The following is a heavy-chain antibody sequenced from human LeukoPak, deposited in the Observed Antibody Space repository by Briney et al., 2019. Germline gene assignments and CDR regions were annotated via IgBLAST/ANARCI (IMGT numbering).Heavy chain of an antibody. Sequence: GGSLRLSCAASGFSFSNYWINWVRQAPGKGLEWVANIKQDGSETYCVDSVKGRFTISRDNAKNSLYLQMNSLRDEDTAVYYCARGGSGYSYGKIDSWGQGILVTGSS. J-gene: IGHJ4*02. CDR1: GFSFSNYW. D-gene: IGHD5-18*01. V-gene: IGHV3-7*01. CDR2: IKQDGSET. CDR3: ARGGSGYSYGKIDS.